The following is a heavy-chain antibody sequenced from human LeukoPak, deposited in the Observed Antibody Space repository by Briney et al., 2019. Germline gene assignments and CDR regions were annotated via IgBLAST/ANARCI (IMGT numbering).Heavy chain of an antibody. CDR1: GFTFSSYS. CDR2: ISSSSSYI. CDR3: AKAPVIVVVNITDFDY. V-gene: IGHV3-21*04. D-gene: IGHD3-22*01. Sequence: GGSLRLSCAAPGFTFSSYSMNWVRQAPGKGLEWVSFISSSSSYIYYADSVKGRFTISRDNAKNSLYLQMNSLRAEDTAVYYCAKAPVIVVVNITDFDYWGQGTLVTVSS. J-gene: IGHJ4*02.